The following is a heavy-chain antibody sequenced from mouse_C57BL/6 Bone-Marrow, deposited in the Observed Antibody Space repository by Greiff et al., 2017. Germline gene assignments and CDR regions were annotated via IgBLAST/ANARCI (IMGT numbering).Heavy chain of an antibody. CDR3: ARSGLYYYGTDYFDY. J-gene: IGHJ2*01. Sequence: VQLQESGPELVKPGASVKISCKASGYAFSSSWMNWVKQRPGKGLEWIGRIYPGDGDTNYNGKFKGKATLTADKSSSTAYMQLSSLTSEDSAVYCCARSGLYYYGTDYFDYWGQGTTLTVSS. CDR2: IYPGDGDT. V-gene: IGHV1-82*01. CDR1: GYAFSSSW. D-gene: IGHD1-1*01.